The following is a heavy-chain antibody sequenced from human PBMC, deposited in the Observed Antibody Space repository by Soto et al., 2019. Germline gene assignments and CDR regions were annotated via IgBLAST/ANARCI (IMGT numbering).Heavy chain of an antibody. J-gene: IGHJ4*02. CDR1: GVSISSGNW. CDR2: IFHDGTA. CDR3: VKERQWQISFYYFDF. V-gene: IGHV4-4*02. D-gene: IGHD2-8*01. Sequence: SETLSLTCAVSGVSISSGNWWTWVRQSPQRGLEYIGEIFHDGTANYYPSFERRVAISVDTSKNQFSLKLTSVTAADTAIYYCVKERQWQISFYYFDFWGQGSLVTVSS.